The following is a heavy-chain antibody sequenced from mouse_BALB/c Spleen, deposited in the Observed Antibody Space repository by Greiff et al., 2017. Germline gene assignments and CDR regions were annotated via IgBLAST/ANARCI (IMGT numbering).Heavy chain of an antibody. V-gene: IGHV1S81*02. J-gene: IGHJ2*01. CDR1: GYTFTSYY. CDR2: INPSNGGT. CDR3: TRSSGLGPFDY. D-gene: IGHD3-3*01. Sequence: QVQLQQPGAELVKPGASVKLSCKASGYTFTSYYMYWVKQRPGQGLEWIGGINPSNGGTNFNEKFKSKATLTVDKSSSTAYMQLSSLTSEDSAVYYCTRSSGLGPFDYWGQGTTLTVSS.